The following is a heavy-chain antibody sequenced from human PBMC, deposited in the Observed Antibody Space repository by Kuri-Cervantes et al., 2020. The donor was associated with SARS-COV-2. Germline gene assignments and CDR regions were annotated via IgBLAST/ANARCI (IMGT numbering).Heavy chain of an antibody. J-gene: IGHJ2*01. Sequence: GSLRLSCTVSGGSISSSSYYWGWIRQPPGKGLEWIGSIYYSGSTYYNPSLKSRVTISVDTSKNQFSLKLSSVTAADTAVYYCARVRDDFWSSHLFDLWGRGTLVTVSS. D-gene: IGHD3-3*01. CDR3: ARVRDDFWSSHLFDL. CDR2: IYYSGST. V-gene: IGHV4-39*07. CDR1: GGSISSSSYY.